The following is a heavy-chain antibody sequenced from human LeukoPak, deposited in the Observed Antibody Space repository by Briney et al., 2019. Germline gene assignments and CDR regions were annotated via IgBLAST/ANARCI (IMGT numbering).Heavy chain of an antibody. CDR2: INAGNDNT. Sequence: GASVKVSCKASGYTFTSYVMHWVRQAPGQRLEWMGWINAGNDNTKYSQKFQGRVTITRDTSASTAYMELSSLRSEDTAVYYCARPRIAAARASYYYYYGMDVWGQGTTVTVSS. J-gene: IGHJ6*02. D-gene: IGHD6-13*01. V-gene: IGHV1-3*01. CDR1: GYTFTSYV. CDR3: ARPRIAAARASYYYYYGMDV.